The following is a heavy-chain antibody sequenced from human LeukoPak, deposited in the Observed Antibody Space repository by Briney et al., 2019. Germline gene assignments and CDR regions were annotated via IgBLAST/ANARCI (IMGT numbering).Heavy chain of an antibody. CDR3: ARVDYDILTGHPSPFDY. J-gene: IGHJ4*02. CDR2: IIPILGIA. V-gene: IGHV1-69*04. D-gene: IGHD3-9*01. CDR1: GGTFSSYA. Sequence: ASVKVSCKASGGTFSSYAISWVRQAPGQGLEWMGSIIPILGIANYAQKFQGRVTITADKSTSTAYMELSSLRSEDTAVYYCARVDYDILTGHPSPFDYWGQGTLVTVSS.